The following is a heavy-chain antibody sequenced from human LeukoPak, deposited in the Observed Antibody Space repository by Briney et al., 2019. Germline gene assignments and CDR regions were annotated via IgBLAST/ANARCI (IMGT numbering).Heavy chain of an antibody. CDR1: GFTFSDHY. V-gene: IGHV3-72*01. Sequence: PGGSLRLSCAASGFTFSDHYMDWVRQAPGKGLEWVGRTRNKANSYTTEYAASVKGRFTISRDDSKNSLYLQMNSLKTEDTAVYYCARARYYDSSGYYPYYFDYWGQGTLVTVSS. CDR3: ARARYYDSSGYYPYYFDY. CDR2: TRNKANSYTT. J-gene: IGHJ4*02. D-gene: IGHD3-22*01.